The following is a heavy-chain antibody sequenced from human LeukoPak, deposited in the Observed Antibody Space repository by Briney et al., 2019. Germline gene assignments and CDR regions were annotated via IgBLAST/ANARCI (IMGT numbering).Heavy chain of an antibody. D-gene: IGHD2-2*01. V-gene: IGHV4-4*07. CDR3: AREVVPAAIVNWFDP. Sequence: PSETLSLTCTISGGSISSYYWSWIRQPAGKGLEWIGRIYTSGSTNYNPSLKSRVTMSVDTSKNQFSLKLSSVTAADTAVYYCAREVVPAAIVNWFDPWGQGTLVTVSS. J-gene: IGHJ5*02. CDR1: GGSISSYY. CDR2: IYTSGST.